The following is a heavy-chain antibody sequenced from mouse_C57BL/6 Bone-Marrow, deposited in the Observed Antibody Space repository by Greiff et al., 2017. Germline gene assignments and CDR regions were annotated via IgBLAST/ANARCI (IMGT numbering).Heavy chain of an antibody. CDR1: GYTFTDYY. Sequence: QVQLQQSGAELVRPGASVKLSCKASGYTFTDYYINWVKQRPGQGLEWIARIYPGSGNTYYNEKFKGKATLTAEQSSSTAYMQLSSLTSEDSAVYFCARWRDGDYWGQGTTLTVSS. CDR2: IYPGSGNT. CDR3: ARWRDGDY. V-gene: IGHV1-76*01. D-gene: IGHD3-3*01. J-gene: IGHJ2*01.